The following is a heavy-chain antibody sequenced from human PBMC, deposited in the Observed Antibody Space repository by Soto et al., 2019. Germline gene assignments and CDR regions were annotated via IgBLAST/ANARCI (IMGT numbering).Heavy chain of an antibody. Sequence: ASVKVSCKASGYTFTSYAMHWVRQAPGQRLEWMGWTNAGNGNTKYSQKFQGRVTITRDTSASTAYMELSSLRSEDTAVYYRARGLGTYYDFWSGAYYYYYGMDVWGQGTTVTVSS. V-gene: IGHV1-3*01. CDR2: TNAGNGNT. CDR1: GYTFTSYA. D-gene: IGHD3-3*01. J-gene: IGHJ6*02. CDR3: ARGLGTYYDFWSGAYYYYYGMDV.